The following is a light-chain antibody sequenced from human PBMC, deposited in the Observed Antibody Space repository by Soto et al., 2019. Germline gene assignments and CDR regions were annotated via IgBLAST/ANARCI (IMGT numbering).Light chain of an antibody. V-gene: IGLV1-44*01. CDR1: SSNIGSNT. CDR3: AAWDDSLNAYV. Sequence: QSVLTQPPSASGTPGQRVTISCSGSSSNIGSNTVNWYQQLPATAPKLVIYSNNERPSGVPDRFSGSKSGTSASLAISGLQSEDEADFYCAAWDDSLNAYVIGTGTKLTVL. CDR2: SNN. J-gene: IGLJ1*01.